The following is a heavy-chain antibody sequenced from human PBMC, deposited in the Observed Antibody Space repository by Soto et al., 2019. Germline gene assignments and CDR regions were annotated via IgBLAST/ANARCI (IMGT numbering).Heavy chain of an antibody. V-gene: IGHV3-23*01. CDR3: AKPLQQWLLQGSGVDV. D-gene: IGHD6-19*01. J-gene: IGHJ6*02. CDR1: VFPFGANA. CDR2: LSNTGRRT. Sequence: EVQVLESGGGLVQPGGSLRLSCVVSVFPFGANAMSWVRQAPGKGLEWVSGLSNTGRRTSYADSVKGRFNISRDNSENTVYLQMNSLRVEDTAVYYCAKPLQQWLLQGSGVDVWGQGTTVTVSS.